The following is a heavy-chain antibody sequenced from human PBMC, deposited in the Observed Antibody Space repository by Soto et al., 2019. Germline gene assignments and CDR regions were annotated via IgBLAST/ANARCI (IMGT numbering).Heavy chain of an antibody. CDR1: GDSVPSNSAA. Sequence: PSQTLSLTCAISGDSVPSNSAAWNWIRQSPSGGLEWLGRTYYRSKWYNDYAVSVKSRITINPDTSKNQFSLQLNSVTPEDTAVYYCARGTTGSGWYFWWAIDYWGQGTLVTVSS. CDR3: ARGTTGSGWYFWWAIDY. CDR2: TYYRSKWYN. V-gene: IGHV6-1*01. D-gene: IGHD6-19*01. J-gene: IGHJ4*02.